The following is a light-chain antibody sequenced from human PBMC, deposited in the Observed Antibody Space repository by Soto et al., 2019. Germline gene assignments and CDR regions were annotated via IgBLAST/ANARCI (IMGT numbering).Light chain of an antibody. CDR1: QSVSSN. CDR2: GAS. J-gene: IGKJ1*01. CDR3: QQYGSSPQT. V-gene: IGKV3-20*01. Sequence: IVLTQAPGTLSLSTGDTATLSCRASQSVSSNLAWYQQIPGQAPRLLIYGASSRATGIPARFSGSGSGTEFTLTISSLQSEDFAVYYCQQYGSSPQTFGQGTKVDIK.